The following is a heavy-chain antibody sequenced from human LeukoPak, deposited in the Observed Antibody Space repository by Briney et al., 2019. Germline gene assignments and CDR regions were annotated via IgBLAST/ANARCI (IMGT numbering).Heavy chain of an antibody. CDR3: ARGMSSSWPGRVDY. CDR2: IYYSGST. V-gene: IGHV4-39*07. D-gene: IGHD6-13*01. J-gene: IGHJ4*02. CDR1: GGSISSSSYY. Sequence: SETLSLTCTVSGGSISSSSYYWGWIRQPPGKGLEWIGSIYYSGSTYYNPSLKSRVTISVDTSKNQFSLKLSSVTAGDTAVYYCARGMSSSWPGRVDYWGQGTLVTISS.